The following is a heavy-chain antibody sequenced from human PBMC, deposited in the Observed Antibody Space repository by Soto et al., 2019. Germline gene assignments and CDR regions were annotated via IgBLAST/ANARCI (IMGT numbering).Heavy chain of an antibody. Sequence: PSETLSLTCTVSGGSISSGDYYWSWIRPPPGKGLEWIGYIYYSGSTYYNPSLKSRVTISVDTSKNQFSLKLSSVTAANTAVYYCVRDLSYGYLWGSYRSNGTFDIWGRGTRVTVSS. J-gene: IGHJ3*02. D-gene: IGHD3-16*02. CDR3: VRDLSYGYLWGSYRSNGTFDI. CDR2: IYYSGST. V-gene: IGHV4-30-4*01. CDR1: GGSISSGDYY.